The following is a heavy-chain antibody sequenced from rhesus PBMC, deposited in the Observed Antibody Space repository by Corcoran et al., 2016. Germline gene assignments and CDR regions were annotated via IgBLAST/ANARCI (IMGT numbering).Heavy chain of an antibody. CDR1: GYSISSGYG. J-gene: IGHJ4*01. Sequence: QVQLQESGPGLVKPSETLSLTCAVSGYSISSGYGWSWIRQPPGKGLVWIGYIGGSSGSTNYNPSPKSRVTISKDTSKNQFSLKLSSVTAADTAVYYCSRGSYGIFDYWGQGVLVTVSS. CDR3: SRGSYGIFDY. D-gene: IGHD4-4*01. CDR2: IGGSSGST. V-gene: IGHV4-127*01.